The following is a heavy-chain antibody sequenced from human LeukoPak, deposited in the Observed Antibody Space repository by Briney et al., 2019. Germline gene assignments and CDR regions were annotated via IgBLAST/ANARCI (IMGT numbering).Heavy chain of an antibody. CDR3: AHGSGWLFDY. CDR2: LYWDDDN. Sequence: SGPTLVNPTQTLTLTCTFSGFSLNTPAVGVGWFRQPPGKALDWLALLYWDDDNHYSPPLQSRLTLTKDTSKNQVVLTMTDMDPVDTATYFCAHGSGWLFDYWSQGTLVTVSS. D-gene: IGHD6-19*01. CDR1: GFSLNTPAVG. V-gene: IGHV2-5*02. J-gene: IGHJ4*02.